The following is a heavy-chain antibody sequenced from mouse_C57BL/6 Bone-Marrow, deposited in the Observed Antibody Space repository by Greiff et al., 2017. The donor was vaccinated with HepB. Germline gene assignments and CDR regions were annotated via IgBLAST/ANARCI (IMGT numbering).Heavy chain of an antibody. CDR1: GYTFTSYW. Sequence: VQLQQSGTVLARPGASVKMSCKTSGYTFTSYWMHWVKQRPGQGLEWIGAIYPGNSDTSYHQKFKGKAKLTAVTSASTAYMELSSLTNEDSAVYYCTGVWPYYYAMDYWGQGTSVTVSS. CDR2: IYPGNSDT. D-gene: IGHD2-10*02. V-gene: IGHV1-5*01. CDR3: TGVWPYYYAMDY. J-gene: IGHJ4*01.